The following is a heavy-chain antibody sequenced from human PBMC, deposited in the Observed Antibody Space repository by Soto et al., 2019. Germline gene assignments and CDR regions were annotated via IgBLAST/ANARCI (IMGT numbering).Heavy chain of an antibody. Sequence: ASVKVSCKASGYTFTSYAMHWVRQAPGQRLERMGWINAGNGNTKYSQKFQGRVTITRDTSASTAYMELSSLRSEDTAVYYCARSEPNYDILTGYPDYYYYGMDVWGQGTTVTVSS. CDR1: GYTFTSYA. CDR3: ARSEPNYDILTGYPDYYYYGMDV. V-gene: IGHV1-3*01. J-gene: IGHJ6*02. CDR2: INAGNGNT. D-gene: IGHD3-9*01.